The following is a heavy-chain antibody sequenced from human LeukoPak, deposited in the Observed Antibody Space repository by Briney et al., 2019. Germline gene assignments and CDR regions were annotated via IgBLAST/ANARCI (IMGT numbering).Heavy chain of an antibody. D-gene: IGHD5-18*01. CDR2: IYPGDSDT. CDR1: GYTFTSYG. CDR3: ASGGYPGYYYGMDV. J-gene: IGHJ6*02. V-gene: IGHV5-51*01. Sequence: GASVKVSCKASGYTFTSYGISWVRQAPGQGLEWMGIIYPGDSDTRYSPSFQGQVTISADKSISTAYLQRSSLKASDTAMYYCASGGYPGYYYGMDVWGQGTTVTVSS.